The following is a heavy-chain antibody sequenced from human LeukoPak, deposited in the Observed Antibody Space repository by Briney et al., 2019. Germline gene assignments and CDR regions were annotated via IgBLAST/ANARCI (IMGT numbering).Heavy chain of an antibody. V-gene: IGHV4-34*01. CDR1: GGSFSGYY. J-gene: IGHJ5*02. D-gene: IGHD2-15*01. CDR2: INHSGST. CDR3: ARGLSAYCSGGSCYSDWFDP. Sequence: SETLSLTCAVYGGSFSGYYWSWISQPPGKGLEWIGEINHSGSTNYNPSLKSRVTISVDTSKNQFSLKLSSVTAADTAVYYCARGLSAYCSGGSCYSDWFDPWGQGTLVTVSS.